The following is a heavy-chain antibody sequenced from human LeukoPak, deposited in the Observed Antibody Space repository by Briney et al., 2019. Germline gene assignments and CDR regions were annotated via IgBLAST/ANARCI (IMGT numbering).Heavy chain of an antibody. V-gene: IGHV4-4*07. D-gene: IGHD5-24*01. Sequence: SETLSLTCTVSGGSISSYYWSWIRQPAGKGLEWIGRIDISGNTNYNPSLKSRVTMSVDTSKNQFSLRLSSVTAADTAVYYCARAHVEMATIRFQYYFDYWGQGTLVTVSS. CDR3: ARAHVEMATIRFQYYFDY. CDR1: GGSISSYY. J-gene: IGHJ4*02. CDR2: IDISGNT.